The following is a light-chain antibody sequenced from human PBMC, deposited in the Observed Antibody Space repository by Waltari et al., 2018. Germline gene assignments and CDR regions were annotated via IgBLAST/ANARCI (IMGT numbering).Light chain of an antibody. CDR2: GVT. Sequence: QSVLTQPPSVSGAPGPRVTISCTGSGSNIGAGYDVHWYQQLPRAAPKLLIYGVTSRPLGVPDRFFGSTSGTSAFLAITGLQAEDEADYYCQSYDTTLSVVFGGGTKLTVL. CDR1: GSNIGAGYD. CDR3: QSYDTTLSVV. J-gene: IGLJ3*02. V-gene: IGLV1-40*01.